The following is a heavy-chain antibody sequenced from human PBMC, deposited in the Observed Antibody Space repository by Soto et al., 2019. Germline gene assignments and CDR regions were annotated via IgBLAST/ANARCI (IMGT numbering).Heavy chain of an antibody. CDR1: RFTFSSYT. D-gene: IGHD2-15*01. V-gene: IGHV3-23*01. CDR2: ISGSGDRT. Sequence: EVQLLESGGDLVQPGGSLRVSCGASRFTFSSYTMTWIRQAPGKGLEWVSAISGSGDRTYYADSVKGRFTIARANSKNTLYLQMNSLRADDTALYFCAKRGPGYCSGDSCYGVDHWGQGALVTVSS. J-gene: IGHJ4*02. CDR3: AKRGPGYCSGDSCYGVDH.